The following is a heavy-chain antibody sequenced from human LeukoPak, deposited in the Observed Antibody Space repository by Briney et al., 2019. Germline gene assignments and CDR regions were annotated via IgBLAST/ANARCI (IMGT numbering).Heavy chain of an antibody. J-gene: IGHJ4*02. CDR2: MNPNSGNT. Sequence: EASVKVSRKASGYTFNSYDINWVRQATGQGLEWMGWMNPNSGNTGYAQRFQGRVTMTRNTSISTAYMELSGLRSDDTAVYYCARGPMYSASYNYWGQGTLVTVSS. CDR1: GYTFNSYD. CDR3: ARGPMYSASYNY. D-gene: IGHD1-26*01. V-gene: IGHV1-8*01.